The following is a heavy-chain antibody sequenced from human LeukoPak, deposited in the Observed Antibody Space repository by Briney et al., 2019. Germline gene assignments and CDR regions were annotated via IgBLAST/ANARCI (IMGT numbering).Heavy chain of an antibody. CDR2: IYTSGST. CDR3: ARGGVLPTAKNWFDP. V-gene: IGHV4-4*07. Sequence: SETLSLTCTVSGGSISSYYWSWIRQPAGKGLEWIGRIYTSGSTNYNPSLKSRVTISVDTSKNQFSLKLNSVTAADTAVYYCARGGVLPTAKNWFDPWGQGTLVTASS. CDR1: GGSISSYY. J-gene: IGHJ5*02. D-gene: IGHD2-2*01.